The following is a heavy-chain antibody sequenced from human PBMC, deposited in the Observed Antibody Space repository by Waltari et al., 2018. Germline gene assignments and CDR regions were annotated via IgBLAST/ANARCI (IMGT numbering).Heavy chain of an antibody. CDR1: GGSISSSSYY. J-gene: IGHJ3*02. CDR2: IYYSGST. CDR3: ARRSAFDI. Sequence: QLQLQESGPGLVKPSETLSLTCTVSGGSISSSSYYWGWIRQPPGKWLEWIGSIYYSGSTYYNPSLKSRVTISVDTSKNQFSLKLSSVTAADTAVYYCARRSAFDIWGQGTMVTVSS. V-gene: IGHV4-39*01.